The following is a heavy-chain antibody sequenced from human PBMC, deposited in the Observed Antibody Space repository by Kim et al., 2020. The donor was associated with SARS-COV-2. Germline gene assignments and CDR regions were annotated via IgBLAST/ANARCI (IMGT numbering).Heavy chain of an antibody. Sequence: SETLSLICTVSGGSISSYYWSWVRQPPGKGLEWIGYIFNSGRTNYNPSLKSRVTISVDTSKNQSSLKLSSVTAADTAMYYCARASSYYVIDYWGQGTLVTVSS. D-gene: IGHD1-26*01. CDR3: ARASSYYVIDY. V-gene: IGHV4-59*13. J-gene: IGHJ4*02. CDR1: GGSISSYY. CDR2: IFNSGRT.